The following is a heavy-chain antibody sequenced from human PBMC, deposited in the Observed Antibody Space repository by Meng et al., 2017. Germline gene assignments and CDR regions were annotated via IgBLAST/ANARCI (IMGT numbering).Heavy chain of an antibody. J-gene: IGHJ6*02. CDR3: ARGHSSSWYILSDNSEQDV. Sequence: ASVKVSCKASGYTFTSYDINWVRQATGQGLEWMGWMNPNSGNTGYAQKFQGRVTMTRNTSISTAYMERSSLRSEDTDVYYCARGHSSSWYILSDNSEQDVWGQGTTVTVSS. D-gene: IGHD6-13*01. CDR2: MNPNSGNT. CDR1: GYTFTSYD. V-gene: IGHV1-8*01.